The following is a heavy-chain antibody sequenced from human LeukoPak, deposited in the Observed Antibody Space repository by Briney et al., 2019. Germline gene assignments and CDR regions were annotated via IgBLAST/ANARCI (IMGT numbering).Heavy chain of an antibody. J-gene: IGHJ6*02. CDR2: INPNSGGT. V-gene: IGHV1-2*02. Sequence: ASVKVSCKASGYTFTRYYMHWVRQAPGQRLEWLGWINPNSGGTNYAQKFQGRVTMTRDTSISTAYMELSRLRSDDTAVYYCARGEARYSSSWSGMDVWGQGTTVTVSS. CDR1: GYTFTRYY. D-gene: IGHD6-13*01. CDR3: ARGEARYSSSWSGMDV.